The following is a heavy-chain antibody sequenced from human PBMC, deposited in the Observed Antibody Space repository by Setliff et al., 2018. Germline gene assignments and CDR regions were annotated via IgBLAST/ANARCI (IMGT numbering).Heavy chain of an antibody. CDR1: GITFKNAW. Sequence: LSCSVSGITFKNAWMTWVRQAPGKGPEWVGRIKSSIEGATSDYGAPAKGRFTISRDDSKNMIFLQMNNLKIEDTGYYYCATGPRDSRNYLTWLGSWGQGTLVTVSS. D-gene: IGHD4-4*01. J-gene: IGHJ5*02. CDR3: ATGPRDSRNYLTWLGS. CDR2: IKSSIEGATS. V-gene: IGHV3-15*01.